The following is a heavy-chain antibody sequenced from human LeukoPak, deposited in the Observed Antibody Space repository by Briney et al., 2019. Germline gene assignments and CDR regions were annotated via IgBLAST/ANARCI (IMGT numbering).Heavy chain of an antibody. CDR1: GGTYSSYA. CDR2: IIPIFGTA. V-gene: IGHV1-69*13. D-gene: IGHD3-3*01. J-gene: IGHJ4*02. CDR3: ARDHDCWSGYHDY. Sequence: ASVTVSCKASGGTYSSYAISWVRQVPGQGIEWLEGIIPIFGTANYAQKFQGRVPITASESTSTAYMELSSLRSEDTAVYYCARDHDCWSGYHDYWGQGNLVTVSS.